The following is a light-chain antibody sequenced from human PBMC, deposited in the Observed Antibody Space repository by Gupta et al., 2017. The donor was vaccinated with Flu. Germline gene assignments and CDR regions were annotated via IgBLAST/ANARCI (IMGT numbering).Light chain of an antibody. CDR3: QHHS. J-gene: IGKJ2*03. Sequence: EIVMTQSPATLSVSPGERATLSCRASQSVSSNLAGYQQKPGQAPRLLIYGASTRATGIPARFSGSGSGTEFTLTISSLQSEDFAVDDCQHHSFGQGTKLEIK. CDR1: QSVSSN. V-gene: IGKV3-15*01. CDR2: GAS.